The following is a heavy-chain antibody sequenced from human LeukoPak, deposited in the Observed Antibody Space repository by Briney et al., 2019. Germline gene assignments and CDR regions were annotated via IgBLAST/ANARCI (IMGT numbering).Heavy chain of an antibody. CDR3: ARDPSGWYFVDY. CDR1: GFTFSSYS. Sequence: GRSLSLSCAVSGFTFSSYSMNWVRQAPGEGLEWVSSISSSSSYIYYADSVKGRFTISRDNAKNSLYLQMNSLRAEDTAVYYCARDPSGWYFVDYWGQGTLVTVSS. J-gene: IGHJ4*02. CDR2: ISSSSSYI. V-gene: IGHV3-21*01. D-gene: IGHD6-19*01.